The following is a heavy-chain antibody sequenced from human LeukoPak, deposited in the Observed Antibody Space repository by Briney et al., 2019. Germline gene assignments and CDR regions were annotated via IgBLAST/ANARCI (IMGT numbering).Heavy chain of an antibody. D-gene: IGHD3-10*01. CDR2: INSDGSST. Sequence: PGGSLRLSCAASGFTFSSYWMHWVRHAPGKGLVWVSRINSDGSSTSYADSVKGRFTISRDNAKNTLYLQMNSLRVEDTAVYYCASYGSGSYHDAFDIWGQGTMVTVSS. CDR3: ASYGSGSYHDAFDI. J-gene: IGHJ3*02. CDR1: GFTFSSYW. V-gene: IGHV3-74*01.